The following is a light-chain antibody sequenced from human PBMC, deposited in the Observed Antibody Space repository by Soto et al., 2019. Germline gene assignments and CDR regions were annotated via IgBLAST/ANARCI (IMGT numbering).Light chain of an antibody. V-gene: IGKV3-20*01. CDR1: QSVASSY. Sequence: EVVLTQSPGTLSLSPGERVTLSCRASQSVASSYLAWYQQKPGRAPRLLFYSASSRATGIPDRFSGSGSGTDFTLTISRLEPEDFAVYYCHTFGSLPETFGQGTNVE. CDR3: HTFGSLPET. J-gene: IGKJ1*01. CDR2: SAS.